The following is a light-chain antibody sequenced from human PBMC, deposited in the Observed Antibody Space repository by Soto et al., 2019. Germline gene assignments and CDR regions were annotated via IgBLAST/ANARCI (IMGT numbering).Light chain of an antibody. CDR2: DAS. J-gene: IGKJ4*01. CDR3: QQRSNWLT. Sequence: EIVLTQSPATLSLSPGERATLSCRASQSVGNYLAWYQHQPGQAPRLLIYDASNRATGVPVRFSGSGSGTDFTLTISSLEPEDFAVYYCQQRSNWLTFGGGTKVEIK. CDR1: QSVGNY. V-gene: IGKV3-11*01.